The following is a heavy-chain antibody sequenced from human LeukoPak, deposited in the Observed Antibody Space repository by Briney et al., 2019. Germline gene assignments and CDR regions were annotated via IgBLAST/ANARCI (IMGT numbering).Heavy chain of an antibody. CDR3: ARDSYYYDSSPKDIDY. Sequence: PGGSLRLSCAASGFTFDDYGMSGVRQAPGKGLEGVSGINWYGGSTGYADSVKGRFTISRDNAKIYLYLQINSLKAEDTDLYYCARDSYYYDSSPKDIDYWGQGTLVTVSS. CDR1: GFTFDDYG. CDR2: INWYGGST. D-gene: IGHD3-22*01. J-gene: IGHJ4*02. V-gene: IGHV3-20*04.